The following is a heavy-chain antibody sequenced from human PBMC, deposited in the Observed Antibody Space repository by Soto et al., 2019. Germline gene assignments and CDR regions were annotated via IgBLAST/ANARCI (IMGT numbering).Heavy chain of an antibody. J-gene: IGHJ4*02. CDR2: ISGSGGTA. V-gene: IGHV3-23*01. CDR1: GFTFSSYA. Sequence: EVQLLESGGGLVQPGGPLRLSCAASGFTFSSYAMSWVRQAPGNGLEWVSAISGSGGTAFYADSVKGRFTISRDNSKNTLYLQMNSVSADETAVYYCAKDKYSGSPGKPDYWGQGTLVTVSS. D-gene: IGHD1-26*01. CDR3: AKDKYSGSPGKPDY.